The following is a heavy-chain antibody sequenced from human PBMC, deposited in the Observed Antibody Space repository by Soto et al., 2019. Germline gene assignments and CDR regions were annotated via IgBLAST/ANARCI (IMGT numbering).Heavy chain of an antibody. CDR2: ISYDGSNK. Sequence: SLRLSCAASGFTFSSYGMHWVRHAPGKGLEWVAVISYDGSNKYYADSVKGRFTISRDNSKNTLYLQMNSLRAEDTAVYYCAKGLRWLLRHWGQGTLVTVTS. CDR1: GFTFSSYG. CDR3: AKGLRWLLRH. V-gene: IGHV3-30*18. J-gene: IGHJ4*02. D-gene: IGHD1-26*01.